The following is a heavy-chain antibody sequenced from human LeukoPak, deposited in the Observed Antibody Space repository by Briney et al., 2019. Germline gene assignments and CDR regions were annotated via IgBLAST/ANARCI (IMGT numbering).Heavy chain of an antibody. Sequence: SVKVSCKASGGTFSSYAISWVRQAPGQGLEWMGGIIPIFGTANHAQKFQGRVTITADKSTSTAYMELSSLRSDDTAVYYCARGIYGGNSPLVDYWGQGTLVTVSS. CDR1: GGTFSSYA. J-gene: IGHJ4*02. CDR2: IIPIFGTA. D-gene: IGHD4-23*01. CDR3: ARGIYGGNSPLVDY. V-gene: IGHV1-69*06.